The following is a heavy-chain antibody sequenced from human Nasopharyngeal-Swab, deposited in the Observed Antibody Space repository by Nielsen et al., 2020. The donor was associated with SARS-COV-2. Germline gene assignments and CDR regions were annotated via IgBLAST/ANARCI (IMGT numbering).Heavy chain of an antibody. D-gene: IGHD2-2*01. J-gene: IGHJ6*02. Sequence: GESLKISCAAPGFTFSSYSMNWVRQAPGKGLEWVSSISSSSSYIYYADSVKGRFTISRDNAKNSLYLQMNSLRAEDTAVYYCARLNRYCSSTSCSYYYYGMDVWGQGTTVTVSS. CDR2: ISSSSSYI. CDR3: ARLNRYCSSTSCSYYYYGMDV. CDR1: GFTFSSYS. V-gene: IGHV3-21*01.